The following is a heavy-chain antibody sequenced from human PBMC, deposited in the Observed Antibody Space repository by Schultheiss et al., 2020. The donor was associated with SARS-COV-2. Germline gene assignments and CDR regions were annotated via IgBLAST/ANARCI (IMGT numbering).Heavy chain of an antibody. CDR2: IYYSGST. CDR3: ARASITMIVVVNAFDI. D-gene: IGHD3-22*01. Sequence: SETLSLTCTVSGGSISSGDYYWSWIRQPPGKGLEWIGYIYYSGSTYYNPSLKSRVTISVDTSKNQFSLKLTSVTAADTAVYYCARASITMIVVVNAFDIWGQGTMVTVSS. J-gene: IGHJ3*02. V-gene: IGHV4-30-4*01. CDR1: GGSISSGDYY.